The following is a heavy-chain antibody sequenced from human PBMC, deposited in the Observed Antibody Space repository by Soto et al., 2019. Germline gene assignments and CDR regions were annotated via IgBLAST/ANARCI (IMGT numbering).Heavy chain of an antibody. Sequence: SETLSLTCTVSGGSISSYYWSWIRQPPGKGLEWIGYIYYSGSTNYNPSLKSRVTISVDTSKNQFSLKLSSVTAADTAVYYCARHLNFRGELAARPFDYWGQGTLVTVSS. CDR3: ARHLNFRGELAARPFDY. J-gene: IGHJ4*02. CDR1: GGSISSYY. V-gene: IGHV4-59*08. D-gene: IGHD6-6*01. CDR2: IYYSGST.